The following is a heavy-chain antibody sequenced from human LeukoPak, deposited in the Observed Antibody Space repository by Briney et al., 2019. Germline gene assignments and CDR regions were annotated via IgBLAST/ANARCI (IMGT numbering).Heavy chain of an antibody. V-gene: IGHV4-39*07. Sequence: SETLSLTCTVSGGSISSRSYFWGWIRQPPGKGLEWIGEIYHSGSTNYNPSLKSRVTISVDKSKNQFSLKLSSVTAADTAVYYCARDSAAAGMDAFDIWGQGTMVTVSS. CDR2: IYHSGST. J-gene: IGHJ3*02. CDR3: ARDSAAAGMDAFDI. D-gene: IGHD6-13*01. CDR1: GGSISSRSYF.